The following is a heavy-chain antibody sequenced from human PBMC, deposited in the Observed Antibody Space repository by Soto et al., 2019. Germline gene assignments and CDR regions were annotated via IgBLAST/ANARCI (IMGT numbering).Heavy chain of an antibody. CDR1: GFTFSTYS. D-gene: IGHD2-8*01. CDR2: ISGSGNYT. J-gene: IGHJ4*02. CDR3: AREGAPDGHTCDY. V-gene: IGHV3-21*01. Sequence: GVSLRLSCAASGFTFSTYSMNWVRQAPGKGLEWVSSISGSGNYTHYADFLRGRFTISRDNAKTSLYLQMNSLRAEDTAVYYCAREGAPDGHTCDYWGQGTLVTVSS.